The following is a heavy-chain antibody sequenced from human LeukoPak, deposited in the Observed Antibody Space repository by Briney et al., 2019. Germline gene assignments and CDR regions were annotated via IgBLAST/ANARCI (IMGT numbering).Heavy chain of an antibody. CDR2: INHSGTT. CDR3: ASNGGYCSGASCRYYYFYMDV. Sequence: DPSETLSLTCAVYGGSFSGYYWSWIRQPPGKGLEWIGEINHSGTTNYNPSLESRVTISADTSMSQFSLKLRSVNAADTAVYYCASNGGYCSGASCRYYYFYMDVWGKGTTVTVSS. V-gene: IGHV4-34*01. CDR1: GGSFSGYY. D-gene: IGHD2-15*01. J-gene: IGHJ6*03.